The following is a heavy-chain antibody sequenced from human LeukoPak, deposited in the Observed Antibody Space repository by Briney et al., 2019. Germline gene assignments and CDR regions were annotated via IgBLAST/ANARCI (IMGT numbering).Heavy chain of an antibody. Sequence: PGGSLRLSCAASGFTFDDYGMSWVRQAPGKGLEWVSGINWNGGSIGYADSVKGRFTISRDNAKNSLYLQMNSLRAEDTALYYCASHMGSLGELSGLDYWGQGTLVTVSS. CDR3: ASHMGSLGELSGLDY. CDR2: INWNGGSI. J-gene: IGHJ4*02. CDR1: GFTFDDYG. D-gene: IGHD3-10*01. V-gene: IGHV3-20*04.